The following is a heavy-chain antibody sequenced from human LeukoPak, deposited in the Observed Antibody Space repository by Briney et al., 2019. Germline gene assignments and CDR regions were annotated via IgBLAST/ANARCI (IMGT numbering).Heavy chain of an antibody. V-gene: IGHV5-51*01. J-gene: IGHJ4*02. CDR2: IYPGDSDT. CDR1: GYSFTSYW. Sequence: GESLKISCKGSGYSFTSYWIGWVRQMPGKGLEWMGIIYPGDSDTRYSPPFQGQVTISADKSISTAYLQWSSLKASDTAMYYCARHCSSTSCYFDYWGQGTLVTVSS. D-gene: IGHD2-2*01. CDR3: ARHCSSTSCYFDY.